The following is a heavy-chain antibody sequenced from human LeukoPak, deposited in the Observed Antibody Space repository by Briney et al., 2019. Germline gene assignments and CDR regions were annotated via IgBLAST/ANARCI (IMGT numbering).Heavy chain of an antibody. CDR3: ARDYGGGGHYYYYYYIDV. CDR2: IYYSGST. V-gene: IGHV4-61*01. Sequence: SETLSLTCTVSGGSVSSGSYYWSWIRQPPGKGLEWIGYIYYSGSTNYNPSLKSRVTISVDTSKNQFSLKLSSVTAADTAVYYCARDYGGGGHYYYYYYIDVWGKGTTVTVSS. CDR1: GGSVSSGSYY. D-gene: IGHD4-23*01. J-gene: IGHJ6*03.